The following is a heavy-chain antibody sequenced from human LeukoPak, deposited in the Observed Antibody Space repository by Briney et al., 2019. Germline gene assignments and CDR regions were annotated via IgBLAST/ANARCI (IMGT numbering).Heavy chain of an antibody. CDR3: AKLVTTLDY. Sequence: GGSLRLSCAASGFTFSSYAMNWVRQAPGKGLEWVSGISGNGDTTYYADSVKGRFTISRDNSKNTLYLQMNSLRAEDTAVYYCAKLVTTLDYWGQGTLVTVSS. D-gene: IGHD4-17*01. CDR2: ISGNGDTT. CDR1: GFTFSSYA. J-gene: IGHJ4*02. V-gene: IGHV3-23*01.